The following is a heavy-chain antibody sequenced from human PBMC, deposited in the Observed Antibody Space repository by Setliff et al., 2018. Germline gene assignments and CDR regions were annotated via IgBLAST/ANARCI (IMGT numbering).Heavy chain of an antibody. Sequence: SETLSLTCTVSGGSISSSSYYWGWIRQPPGKGLEGIGSIYYSGSTYYNPSLKSRVTISVDTSKNQFSLKLSSVTAADTAVYYCARRETYYNFWSGYYAYWGQGTLVTVSS. D-gene: IGHD3-3*01. CDR2: IYYSGST. J-gene: IGHJ4*02. V-gene: IGHV4-39*07. CDR1: GGSISSSSYY. CDR3: ARRETYYNFWSGYYAY.